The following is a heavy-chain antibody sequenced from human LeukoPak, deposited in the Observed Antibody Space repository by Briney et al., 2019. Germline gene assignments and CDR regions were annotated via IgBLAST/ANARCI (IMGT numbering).Heavy chain of an antibody. CDR2: IHYSGST. Sequence: PSETLSLTCTVSGGSIRSDLYYWGWIRQPPGKGLEWIGNIHYSGSTHYNPSLKSRVTISVDASKNQLSLKLSSVTAADTAVYYCARHMGGFDYWGQGTLVTVSS. CDR3: ARHMGGFDY. D-gene: IGHD3-16*01. J-gene: IGHJ4*02. V-gene: IGHV4-39*01. CDR1: GGSIRSDLYY.